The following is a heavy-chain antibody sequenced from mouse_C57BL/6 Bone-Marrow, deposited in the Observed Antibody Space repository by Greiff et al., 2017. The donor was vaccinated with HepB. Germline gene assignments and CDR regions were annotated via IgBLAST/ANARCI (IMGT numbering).Heavy chain of an antibody. CDR1: GYTFTSYW. V-gene: IGHV1-69*01. CDR2: IDPSDSYT. Sequence: QVQLQQPGAELVMPGASVKLSCKASGYTFTSYWMHWVKQRPGQGLEWIGEIDPSDSYTNYNQKFKGKSTLTVDKSSSTAYMQLSSLTSEDSAVYYCARDYYGSSRGFAYWGQGTLVTVSA. D-gene: IGHD1-1*01. J-gene: IGHJ3*01. CDR3: ARDYYGSSRGFAY.